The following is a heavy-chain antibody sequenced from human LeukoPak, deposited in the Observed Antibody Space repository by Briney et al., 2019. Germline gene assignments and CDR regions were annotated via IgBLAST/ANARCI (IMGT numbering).Heavy chain of an antibody. V-gene: IGHV3-48*03. CDR1: GFTFSSYE. D-gene: IGHD6-13*01. J-gene: IGHJ4*02. Sequence: GGSLRLSCAASGFTFSSYEMNWVRQAPGKGLEWVSYISSSGSTIYYADSVKGRFTISRDNAKNSLYLQMNSLRAEDTAVYYCAKDLGVAAAGTGGDYWGQGTLVTVSS. CDR2: ISSSGSTI. CDR3: AKDLGVAAAGTGGDY.